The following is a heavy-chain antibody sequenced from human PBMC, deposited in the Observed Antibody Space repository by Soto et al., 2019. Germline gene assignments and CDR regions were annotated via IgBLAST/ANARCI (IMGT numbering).Heavy chain of an antibody. V-gene: IGHV1-3*01. CDR1: GYTFTSYA. Sequence: ASVKVSCKASGYTFTSYAMHWVRQAPGQRLEWMGWINAGNGNTKYSQKFQGRVTITRDTSASTAYMELRSLRSDDTAVYYCARDVGYGLIDYWGQGTLVTVSS. J-gene: IGHJ4*02. D-gene: IGHD5-18*01. CDR3: ARDVGYGLIDY. CDR2: INAGNGNT.